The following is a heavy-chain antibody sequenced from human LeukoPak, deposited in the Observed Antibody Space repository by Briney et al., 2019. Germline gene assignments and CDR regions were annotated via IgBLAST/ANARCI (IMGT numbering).Heavy chain of an antibody. Sequence: ASVKVSCKASGYTFTDYYIHWVRPAPGQGLEWMGWINCNSGGTNYAQKFQDRVTMTRDTSISTAYMELSRLRSDDTAIYFCVRQVSDYWGQGTLVIVSS. CDR2: INCNSGGT. CDR3: VRQVSDY. CDR1: GYTFTDYY. V-gene: IGHV1-2*02. J-gene: IGHJ4*02. D-gene: IGHD1-14*01.